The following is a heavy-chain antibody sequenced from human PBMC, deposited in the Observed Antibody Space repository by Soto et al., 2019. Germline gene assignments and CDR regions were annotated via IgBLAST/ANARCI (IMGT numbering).Heavy chain of an antibody. CDR3: ARVLAGSRVDSEWYYYMDV. CDR1: GGSISSSSYY. Sequence: SETLSLTCTVSGGSISSSSYYWGWIRQPPGKGLEWIGSIYYSGSTYYNPSLKSRVTISVDTSKNQFSLKLSSVTAADTAVYYCARVLAGSRVDSEWYYYMDVWGKGTTVTVSS. CDR2: IYYSGST. D-gene: IGHD3-3*01. J-gene: IGHJ6*03. V-gene: IGHV4-39*01.